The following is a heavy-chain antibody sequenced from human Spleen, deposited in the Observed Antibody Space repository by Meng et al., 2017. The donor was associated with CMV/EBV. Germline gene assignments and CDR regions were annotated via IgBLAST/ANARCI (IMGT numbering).Heavy chain of an antibody. V-gene: IGHV4-59*01. J-gene: IGHJ4*02. Sequence: ESLKISCTVSGGSISGYYWSWIRQPPGKRLESIGYIHYSGSPNYSPSLKSRVTISVDTSKNQFSLNLTSVTAADTAVYYCARRIYGVHDYWGQGTLVTVSS. D-gene: IGHD4-17*01. CDR1: GGSISGYY. CDR3: ARRIYGVHDY. CDR2: IHYSGSP.